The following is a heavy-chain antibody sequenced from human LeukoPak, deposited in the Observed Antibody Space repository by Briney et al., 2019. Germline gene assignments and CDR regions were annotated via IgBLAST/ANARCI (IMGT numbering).Heavy chain of an antibody. J-gene: IGHJ4*02. V-gene: IGHV3-30-3*01. D-gene: IGHD6-19*01. CDR1: GFTFSSYA. CDR3: ARAWSSGWYGLDY. CDR2: ISYDGSNK. Sequence: PGRSLSLSCAASGFTFSSYAMHWVRQAPGKGLEWVAVISYDGSNKYYADSVKGRFTISRDNSKNTLYLQMNSLRAEDTAVYYCARAWSSGWYGLDYWGQGTLVTVSS.